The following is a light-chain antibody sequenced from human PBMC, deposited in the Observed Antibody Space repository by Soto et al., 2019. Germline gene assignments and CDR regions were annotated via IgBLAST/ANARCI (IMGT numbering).Light chain of an antibody. J-gene: IGKJ5*01. CDR1: QSVSSY. V-gene: IGKV3-11*01. CDR3: QQRSNWPRT. CDR2: DAS. Sequence: EIVLTQSPATLSLSPGERATLSCRASQSVSSYLDWYLQKPGQAPRLLIYDASNRATGIPARFSGSGSGTDFTLTISSLEPEDFAVYYCQQRSNWPRTFGQGTRLEIK.